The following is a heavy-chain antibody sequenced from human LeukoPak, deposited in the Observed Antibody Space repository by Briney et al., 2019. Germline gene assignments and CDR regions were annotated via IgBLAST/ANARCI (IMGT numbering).Heavy chain of an antibody. CDR3: ARALGKNWFDL. J-gene: IGHJ5*02. CDR2: TYYRSKWYN. Sequence: SQTLSLTCAISGDSVSSNSAVWNWIRQSPSRGLEWLGRTYYRSKWYNDYTVSVKSRIIIGPDTSKNQFSLQLNSVTPEDTAVYYCARALGKNWFDLWGQGTLVTVSS. CDR1: GDSVSSNSAV. V-gene: IGHV6-1*01. D-gene: IGHD3-16*01.